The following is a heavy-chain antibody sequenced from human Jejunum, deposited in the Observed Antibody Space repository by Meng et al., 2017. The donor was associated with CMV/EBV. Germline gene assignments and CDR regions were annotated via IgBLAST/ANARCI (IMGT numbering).Heavy chain of an antibody. CDR3: AVGYGSGSNNWFDP. J-gene: IGHJ5*02. D-gene: IGHD3-10*01. CDR1: GGSFSGYY. V-gene: IGHV4-34*01. CDR2: INHSGST. Sequence: QVHLQPWGAGPLKPSETLSLPCAVYGGSFSGYYWNWIRQPPGKGLEWIGEINHSGSTNYNPSLKSRVTISVDTSKNQFSLKLSSVTAADTAVYYCAVGYGSGSNNWFDPWGQGTLVTVSS.